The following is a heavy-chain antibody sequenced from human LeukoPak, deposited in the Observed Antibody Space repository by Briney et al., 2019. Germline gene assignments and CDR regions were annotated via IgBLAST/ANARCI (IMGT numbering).Heavy chain of an antibody. J-gene: IGHJ4*02. CDR1: GFTFSSYW. Sequence: GGSLRLSCAASGFTFSSYWMHWVRQAPGKGLVWVSRINSDGSSTSYADSVKGRFTISRDNAKNTLYLQMNSLRAEDTAVYYCARDLLYPYYGSGSYFADWGQGTLVTVSS. V-gene: IGHV3-74*01. CDR2: INSDGSST. D-gene: IGHD3-10*01. CDR3: ARDLLYPYYGSGSYFAD.